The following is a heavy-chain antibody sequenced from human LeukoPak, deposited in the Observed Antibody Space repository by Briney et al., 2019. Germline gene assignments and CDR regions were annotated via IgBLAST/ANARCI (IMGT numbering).Heavy chain of an antibody. CDR2: ISDSGDKT. CDR3: VKDLLDRAFTRDFDM. J-gene: IGHJ3*02. CDR1: RNSVVTGT. Sequence: RGSLRLSCASARNSVVTGTMIDLGEGRGNKMERVSGISDSGDKTYYADSVKGRFTISRANHKNTLYLEMSSLGAEDVAIYYCVKDLLDRAFTRDFDMWGQVTGVLVSS. D-gene: IGHD3-10*01. V-gene: IGHV3-23*01.